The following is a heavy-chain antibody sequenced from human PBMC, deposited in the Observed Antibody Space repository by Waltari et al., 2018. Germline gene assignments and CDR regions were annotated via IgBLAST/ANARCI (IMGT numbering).Heavy chain of an antibody. V-gene: IGHV4-30-4*08. Sequence: QVQLQASGPGLVTPSQTLSLTRTVPGVPISSGHDHWNWIRQPPGKGLEWIGYVYYSGSTYYNPSLKSRLTISVDTSKNQFYLHLNSVTAADTAVYYCARADYYYDKNWFDPWGQGTPVTVSS. J-gene: IGHJ5*02. D-gene: IGHD3-22*01. CDR2: VYYSGST. CDR3: ARADYYYDKNWFDP. CDR1: GVPISSGHDH.